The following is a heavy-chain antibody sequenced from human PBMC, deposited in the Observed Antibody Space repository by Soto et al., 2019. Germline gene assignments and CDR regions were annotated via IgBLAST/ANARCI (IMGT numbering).Heavy chain of an antibody. CDR1: GFTFSTYG. J-gene: IGHJ4*02. Sequence: ESGGGVVQPGRSLRLSCAASGFTFSTYGMHWVRQAPGKGLEWVAVIWYDGSNKYYADSVKGRFTISRDNSKNTLYLQMNSLRAEDTAVYYCARDSGDLYFDYWGQGTLVTVSS. V-gene: IGHV3-33*01. CDR2: IWYDGSNK. D-gene: IGHD4-17*01. CDR3: ARDSGDLYFDY.